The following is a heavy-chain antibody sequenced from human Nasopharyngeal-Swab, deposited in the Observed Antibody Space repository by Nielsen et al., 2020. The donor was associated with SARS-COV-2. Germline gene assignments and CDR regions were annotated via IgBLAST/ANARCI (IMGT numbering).Heavy chain of an antibody. D-gene: IGHD1-26*01. CDR2: ISSGGSTV. Sequence: GESLKISCAASGFTFSDYYMSWIRQAPGEGLDWVSYISSGGSTVYYADSVKGRFTISRDNAKNSLYLQMNSLRAEDTAVYYCARFYVRSGRYSGSDPEDYWGQGTLVTVSS. CDR1: GFTFSDYY. CDR3: ARFYVRSGRYSGSDPEDY. V-gene: IGHV3-11*01. J-gene: IGHJ4*02.